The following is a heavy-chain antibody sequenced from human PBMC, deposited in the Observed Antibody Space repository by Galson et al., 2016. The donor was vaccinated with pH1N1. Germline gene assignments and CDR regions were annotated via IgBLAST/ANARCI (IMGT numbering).Heavy chain of an antibody. V-gene: IGHV3-7*01. CDR3: AREKLERRGGYFYGMDV. CDR1: TFTFSLYW. D-gene: IGHD1-1*01. CDR2: IKPDGSEI. J-gene: IGHJ6*02. Sequence: SLRLSCAASTFTFSLYWMSWVRQAPGKGLEWVANIKPDGSEIYYVASVKGRFTISRDSANRSLYLQMNSLRDEDTAVYYCAREKLERRGGYFYGMDVWVQGTTVTVSS.